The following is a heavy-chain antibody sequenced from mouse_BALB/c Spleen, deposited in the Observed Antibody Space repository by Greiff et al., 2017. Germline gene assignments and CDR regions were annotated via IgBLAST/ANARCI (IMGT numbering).Heavy chain of an antibody. CDR3: ERSERAMSTRAGLAD. D-gene: IGHD2-4*01. CDR1: GYTFTSYW. Sequence: QVQLQQPGAELVKPGAPVKLSCKASGYTFTSYWMNWVKQRPGRGLEWIGRIDPSDSATHYNQKFKDKATLTVDKSSSTAYIQLSSLTSEDSAVYYCERSERAMSTRAGLADWGQGTRVTVSA. J-gene: IGHJ3*01. V-gene: IGHV1-69*02. CDR2: IDPSDSAT.